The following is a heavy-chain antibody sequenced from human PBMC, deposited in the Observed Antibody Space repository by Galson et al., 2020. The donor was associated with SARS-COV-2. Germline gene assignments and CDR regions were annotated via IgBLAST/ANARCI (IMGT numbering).Heavy chain of an antibody. CDR3: AKSLWFGEILSPFDY. J-gene: IGHJ4*02. CDR2: ISEDGTNT. D-gene: IGHD3-10*01. CDR1: GFTLSKFA. V-gene: IGHV3-30*18. Sequence: GESLKISCAASGFTLSKFAMHWVRQAPGKGLECVAVISEDGTNTYYRDSVKGRFSISRDNSKNTLYLQMNSLRVEDTAVYHCAKSLWFGEILSPFDYWGQGAQATVSS.